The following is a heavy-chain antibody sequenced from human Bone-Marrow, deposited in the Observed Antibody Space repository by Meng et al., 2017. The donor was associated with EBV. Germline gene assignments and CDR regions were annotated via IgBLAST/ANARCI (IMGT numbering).Heavy chain of an antibody. V-gene: IGHV3-21*01. CDR3: AREGGYDGFVNY. D-gene: IGHD5-12*01. CDR1: GFTFSSYS. J-gene: IGHJ4*02. Sequence: EVPLVESAGGLVKPGGSLGLSCAASGFTFSSYSMNWGRQAPGKGLEWVSSISSSSSYIYYADSVKGRFTISRDNAKNSLYLQMNSLRAEDTAVYYCAREGGYDGFVNYWGQGTLVTVSS. CDR2: ISSSSSYI.